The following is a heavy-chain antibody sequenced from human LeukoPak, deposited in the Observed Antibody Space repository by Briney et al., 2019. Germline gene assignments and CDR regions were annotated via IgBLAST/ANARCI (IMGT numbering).Heavy chain of an antibody. D-gene: IGHD1-26*01. CDR1: GGSISSGGYY. CDR2: IYYSGST. V-gene: IGHV4-31*03. J-gene: IGHJ4*02. Sequence: PSQTLSPTCTVSGGSISSGGYYWSWIRQHPGKGLEWIGYIYYSGSTYYNPSLKSRVTISVDTSKNQFSLKLSSVTAADTAVYYCARDKKSGSFDYWGQGTLVTVSS. CDR3: ARDKKSGSFDY.